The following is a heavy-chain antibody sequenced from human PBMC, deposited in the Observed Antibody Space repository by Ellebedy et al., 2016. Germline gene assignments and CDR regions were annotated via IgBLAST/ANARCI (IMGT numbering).Heavy chain of an antibody. CDR1: GFRFSDYS. CDR3: ARAGGSGWSFDF. CDR2: MTGSSTPT. V-gene: IGHV3-48*04. Sequence: GESLKISCAASGFRFSDYSMNWVRQAPGKGLEWISYMTGSSTPTHYADSVKGRFTISRDNAKNSLYLQMNTLRAEDTAVYYCARAGGSGWSFDFWGQGTLVTVSS. J-gene: IGHJ4*02. D-gene: IGHD6-19*01.